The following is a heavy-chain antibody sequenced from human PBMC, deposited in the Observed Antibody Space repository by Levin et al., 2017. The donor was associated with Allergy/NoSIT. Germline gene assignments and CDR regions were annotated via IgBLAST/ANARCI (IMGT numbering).Heavy chain of an antibody. Sequence: PGGSLRLSCAASGFTFSSYAMHWVRQAPGKGLEWVAVISYDGSNKYYADSVKGRFTISRDNSKNTLYLQMNSLRAEDTAVYYCARVWDSSGYKYGMDVWGQGTTVTVSS. CDR2: ISYDGSNK. D-gene: IGHD3-22*01. J-gene: IGHJ6*02. CDR1: GFTFSSYA. CDR3: ARVWDSSGYKYGMDV. V-gene: IGHV3-30-3*01.